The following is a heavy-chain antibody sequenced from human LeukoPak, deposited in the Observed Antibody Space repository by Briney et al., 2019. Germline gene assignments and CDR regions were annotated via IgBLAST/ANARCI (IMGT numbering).Heavy chain of an antibody. CDR3: SRESRPAALDY. CDR1: GFTFSNYW. Sequence: GGSLRLSCAAPGFTFSNYWMGWVRQAPGKGLEWISHISASSGTIYYADSVKGRFTISRDHAKDSLYLQMNSLRAEDTAVYYCSRESRPAALDYWGQGTLVTVSS. J-gene: IGHJ4*02. CDR2: ISASSGTI. V-gene: IGHV3-48*04. D-gene: IGHD2-2*01.